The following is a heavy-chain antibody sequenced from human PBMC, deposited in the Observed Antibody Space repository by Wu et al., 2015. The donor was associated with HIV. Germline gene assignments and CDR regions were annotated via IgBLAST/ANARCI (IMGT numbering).Heavy chain of an antibody. CDR1: GGTFSSYA. Sequence: QVQLLQSGAEVKKPGSSVKVSCKASGGTFSSYAISWVRQAPGQGLEWMGRIIPIFGTANYAQKFQGRVTITADESTSTAYMELSSLRSEDTAVYYCARGDVDTAMVTTGAFDIWGQGTMVTVSS. V-gene: IGHV1-69*15. J-gene: IGHJ3*02. CDR3: ARGDVDTAMVTTGAFDI. CDR2: IIPIFGTA. D-gene: IGHD5-18*01.